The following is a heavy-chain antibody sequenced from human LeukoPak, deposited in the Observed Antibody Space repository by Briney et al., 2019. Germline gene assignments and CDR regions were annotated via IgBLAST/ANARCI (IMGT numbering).Heavy chain of an antibody. J-gene: IGHJ6*03. V-gene: IGHV1-18*01. D-gene: IGHD6-19*01. CDR1: GYTFTSYG. CDR2: ISAYNGNT. Sequence: GASVKVSCKASGYTFTSYGISWVRQAPGQGLEWMGWISAYNGNTNYAQKLQGRVTMTTDTSTSTAYMELRSLRSDDTAVYYCARAGPSSGYSSGWYDWGYYYYVDVWGKGTTVTVSS. CDR3: ARAGPSSGYSSGWYDWGYYYYVDV.